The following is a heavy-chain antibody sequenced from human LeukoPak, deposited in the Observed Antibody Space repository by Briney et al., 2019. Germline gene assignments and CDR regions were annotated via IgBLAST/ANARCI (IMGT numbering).Heavy chain of an antibody. CDR1: GYTFTSYY. J-gene: IGHJ4*02. CDR3: ARVGPAYDSSGYPDY. Sequence: ASVKVSCKASGYTFTSYYMHWVRQAPGQGLEWMGIINPSGGSTSYAQKFQGRVTMTRDISTSTVYMELSSLRSEDTAVYYCARVGPAYDSSGYPDYWGQGTLVTVSS. CDR2: INPSGGST. V-gene: IGHV1-46*01. D-gene: IGHD3-22*01.